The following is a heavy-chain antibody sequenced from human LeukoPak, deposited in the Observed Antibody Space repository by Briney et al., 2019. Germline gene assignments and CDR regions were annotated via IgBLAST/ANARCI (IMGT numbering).Heavy chain of an antibody. Sequence: GGSLRLFCAASGFTFSSYWMHWVPQAPGKGLVWVANIKQDGSEGYYMDSVKGRFTISRDNAKNLLFLQMNSLRPDDTAVYYCARLNFWSNSYAAPFDSWGQGSLVTVSS. CDR1: GFTFSSYW. V-gene: IGHV3-7*01. D-gene: IGHD3-16*01. CDR2: IKQDGSEG. CDR3: ARLNFWSNSYAAPFDS. J-gene: IGHJ4*02.